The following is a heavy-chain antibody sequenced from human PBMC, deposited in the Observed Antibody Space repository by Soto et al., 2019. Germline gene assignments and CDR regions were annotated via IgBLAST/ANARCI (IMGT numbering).Heavy chain of an antibody. D-gene: IGHD6-19*01. Sequence: QVQLVESGGGVVQPGRSLRLSCAASGFTFISYAMHWVRQAPGKWLEWVAVIWNDGSKKYYADSVKGRFTISRDNYENTLYLQMNSLRAEDTAVYYCARDGSGWYGDYWVQGTLVTVSS. CDR2: IWNDGSKK. CDR3: ARDGSGWYGDY. J-gene: IGHJ4*02. CDR1: GFTFISYA. V-gene: IGHV3-33*01.